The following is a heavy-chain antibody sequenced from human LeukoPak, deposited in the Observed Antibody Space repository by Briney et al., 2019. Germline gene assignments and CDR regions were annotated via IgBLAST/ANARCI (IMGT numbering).Heavy chain of an antibody. V-gene: IGHV4-39*07. D-gene: IGHD3-22*01. CDR3: ASANYYDSSGYPAIDAFDI. CDR2: IYYSGST. CDR1: GGSISSYY. Sequence: SETLSLTCTVSGGSISSYYWSWIRQPPGKGLEWIGSIYYSGSTYYNPSLKSRVTISVDTSKNQFSLKLSSVTAADTAVYYCASANYYDSSGYPAIDAFDIWGQGTMVTVSS. J-gene: IGHJ3*02.